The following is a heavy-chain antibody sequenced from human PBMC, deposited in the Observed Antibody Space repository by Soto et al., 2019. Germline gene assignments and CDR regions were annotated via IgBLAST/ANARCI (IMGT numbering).Heavy chain of an antibody. CDR2: IKQDGSEK. D-gene: IGHD3-3*01. Sequence: GSLRLSCAASGFTFSSYWMSWVRQAPGKGLEWVAYIKQDGSEKYYVDSVKGRFTISRDNAKNSLYLQMNSLRAEDTAVYYCARGYYDFWSGYYLSFDYWGQGTLVTVS. CDR3: ARGYYDFWSGYYLSFDY. V-gene: IGHV3-7*01. J-gene: IGHJ4*02. CDR1: GFTFSSYW.